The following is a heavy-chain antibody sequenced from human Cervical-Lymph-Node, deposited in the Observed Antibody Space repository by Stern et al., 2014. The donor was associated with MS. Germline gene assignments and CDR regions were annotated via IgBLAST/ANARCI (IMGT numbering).Heavy chain of an antibody. CDR3: ARGLPNTGYDP. D-gene: IGHD6-25*01. CDR1: GFTFSSYP. J-gene: IGHJ5*02. V-gene: IGHV3-48*01. CDR2: INTVATNI. Sequence: EVKLVESGGGLVQPGGSLRLACAASGFTFSSYPMNWVRQAPGKVPERISYINTVATNIYYADSVKGRFTISRDNAKNSLFLQMNSLRADDTAVYYCARGLPNTGYDPWGQGTLVPVSS.